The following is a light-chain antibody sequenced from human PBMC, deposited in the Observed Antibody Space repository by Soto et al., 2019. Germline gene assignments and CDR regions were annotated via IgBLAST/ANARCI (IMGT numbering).Light chain of an antibody. CDR1: SSDIGGYNY. CDR3: SSYTSRNTRV. J-gene: IGLJ2*01. V-gene: IGLV2-14*03. CDR2: DVS. Sequence: QSVLTQPASVSGSPGQSITISCTGTSSDIGGYNYVSWYQQYPGKAPKLMICDVSNRPSGVSNRFSGSKSCNTASLTISGLQAGDEADYYCSSYTSRNTRVFGGGTKLTVL.